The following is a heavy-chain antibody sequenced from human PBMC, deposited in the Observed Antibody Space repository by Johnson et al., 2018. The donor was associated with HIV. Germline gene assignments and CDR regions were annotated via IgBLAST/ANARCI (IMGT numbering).Heavy chain of an antibody. J-gene: IGHJ3*02. D-gene: IGHD6-13*01. CDR3: AKDLPIAAAGTEKDAFDI. V-gene: IGHV3-30*02. Sequence: QVQLVESGGGVVQPGGSLRLSCAASGFTFSSYGMHWVRQAPGKGLEWVAFIRYDGSNKYYADSVKGRFTISRDNSNNTLYLQMNSLRAEDTAVYYCAKDLPIAAAGTEKDAFDIWGQGTMVTVSS. CDR1: GFTFSSYG. CDR2: IRYDGSNK.